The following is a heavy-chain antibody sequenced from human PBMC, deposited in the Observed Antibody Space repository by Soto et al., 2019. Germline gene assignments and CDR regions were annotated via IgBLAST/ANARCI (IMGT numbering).Heavy chain of an antibody. CDR2: ISYDGSNK. V-gene: IGHV3-30-3*01. CDR1: GFTFSSYA. Sequence: GVSLRLSCAASGFTFSSYAMHWVRQAPGKGLEWVAVISYDGSNKYYADSVKGRFTISRDNSKNTLYLQMNSLRAEDTAVYYCAKELIVVVNAPAHDYWGQGTLVTVSS. CDR3: AKELIVVVNAPAHDY. J-gene: IGHJ4*02. D-gene: IGHD3-22*01.